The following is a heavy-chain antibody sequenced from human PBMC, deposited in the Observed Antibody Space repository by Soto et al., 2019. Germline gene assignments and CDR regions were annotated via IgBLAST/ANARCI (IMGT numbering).Heavy chain of an antibody. V-gene: IGHV4-39*01. J-gene: IGHJ6*03. CDR3: ASPLLWFGEFSYYMDV. D-gene: IGHD3-10*01. Sequence: SETLSLTCTVSGGSISSSSYYWGWIRQPPGKGLEWIGSIYYSGSTYYNPSLKSRVTISVDTSKNQFSLKLSSVTAADTAVYYCASPLLWFGEFSYYMDVWGKGTTVTVSS. CDR2: IYYSGST. CDR1: GGSISSSSYY.